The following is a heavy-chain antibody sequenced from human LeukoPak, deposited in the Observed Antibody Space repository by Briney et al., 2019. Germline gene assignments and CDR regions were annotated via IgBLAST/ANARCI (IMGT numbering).Heavy chain of an antibody. CDR2: MSSSSSYI. V-gene: IGHV3-21*01. Sequence: GGSLRLSCAASGFTSSSYSMNWVRQAPGKGLEWVSSMSSSSSYIYYADSVKGRFTISRDNAKNSLYLQMNSLRAEDTAVYYCARALVRESDYWGQGTLVTVSS. D-gene: IGHD3-10*01. CDR3: ARALVRESDY. J-gene: IGHJ4*02. CDR1: GFTSSSYS.